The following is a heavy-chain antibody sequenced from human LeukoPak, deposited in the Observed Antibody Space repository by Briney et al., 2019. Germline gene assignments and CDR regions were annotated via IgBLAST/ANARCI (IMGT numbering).Heavy chain of an antibody. CDR1: GFTRSTSW. V-gene: IGHV3-7*01. CDR3: ARLNGEAPIFGY. J-gene: IGHJ4*02. Sequence: GGSLRLSCIASGFTRSTSWMMWDRQAPGKGLEGVANINQDSSEKLYVDSVKGRFTMDRDNAKNSLYLQMNSLTAEDTAVYYCARLNGEAPIFGYWGQGSLVTVSS. CDR2: INQDSSEK. D-gene: IGHD4-17*01.